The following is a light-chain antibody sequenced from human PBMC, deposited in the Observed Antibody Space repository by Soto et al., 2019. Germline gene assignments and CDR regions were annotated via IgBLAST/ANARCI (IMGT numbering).Light chain of an antibody. Sequence: EIVMTQSPATLSVSPGERATLSCRASQSVNNKLAWYQQKPGQAPRLLVYGASTRATGISARVSGSGSGTEFTLTISSLQSEDFAVYYCQQYNDWPSLTFGGGTKVDIK. CDR3: QQYNDWPSLT. V-gene: IGKV3-15*01. CDR1: QSVNNK. J-gene: IGKJ4*01. CDR2: GAS.